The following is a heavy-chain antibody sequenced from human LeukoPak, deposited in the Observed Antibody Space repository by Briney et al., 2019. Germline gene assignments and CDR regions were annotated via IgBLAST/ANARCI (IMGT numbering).Heavy chain of an antibody. J-gene: IGHJ6*03. D-gene: IGHD3-10*01. CDR2: INHSGST. Sequence: SETLSLTCSVYGGSFSGYYWSWIRQPPGKGLEWIGEINHSGSTNYNPSLKSRVTISVDTSKNQFSLKLSSVTAADTAVYYCAGNVLLWFGELLKPYMDVWGKGTTVTVSS. CDR3: AGNVLLWFGELLKPYMDV. V-gene: IGHV4-34*01. CDR1: GGSFSGYY.